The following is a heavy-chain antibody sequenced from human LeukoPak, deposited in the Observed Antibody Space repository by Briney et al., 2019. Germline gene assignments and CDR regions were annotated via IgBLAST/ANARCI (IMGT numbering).Heavy chain of an antibody. Sequence: GGSLRLSCAASGFTFSSYSMNWVRQAPGKGLEWVSSISSSSSYIYYADSVKGRFTISRDNAKNSLYLQMNSLRAEDTAVYYCAKLLVASIHYYYMDVWGKGTTVTVSS. D-gene: IGHD5-12*01. CDR3: AKLLVASIHYYYMDV. CDR2: ISSSSSYI. J-gene: IGHJ6*03. V-gene: IGHV3-21*04. CDR1: GFTFSSYS.